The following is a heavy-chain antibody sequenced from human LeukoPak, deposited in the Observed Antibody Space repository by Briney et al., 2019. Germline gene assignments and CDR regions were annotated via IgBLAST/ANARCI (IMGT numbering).Heavy chain of an antibody. CDR2: VYYSGST. V-gene: IGHV4-59*08. Sequence: PSETLSLTCTVSGGSISSYYWSWIRQPPGKGLEWIGYVYYSGSTNSNPSLKSRVTISVDTSKNQFSLKLSSVTAADTAVYYCARHSSYQLRKGYYYNVDVWGQGTTVTVSS. J-gene: IGHJ6*03. CDR3: ARHSSYQLRKGYYYNVDV. D-gene: IGHD2-2*01. CDR1: GGSISSYY.